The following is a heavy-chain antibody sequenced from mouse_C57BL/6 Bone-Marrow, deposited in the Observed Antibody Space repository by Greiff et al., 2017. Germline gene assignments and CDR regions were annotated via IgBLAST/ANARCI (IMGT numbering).Heavy chain of an antibody. V-gene: IGHV1-15*01. D-gene: IGHD1-1*01. Sequence: VKLQESGAELVRPGASVTLSCKASGYTFTDYEMHWVKQTPVHGLEWIGAIDPETGGTAYNQKFKGKAILTADKSSSTAYMELRSLTSEDSAVYYCTRDTVDAMDYWGQGTSVTVSS. CDR3: TRDTVDAMDY. J-gene: IGHJ4*01. CDR2: IDPETGGT. CDR1: GYTFTDYE.